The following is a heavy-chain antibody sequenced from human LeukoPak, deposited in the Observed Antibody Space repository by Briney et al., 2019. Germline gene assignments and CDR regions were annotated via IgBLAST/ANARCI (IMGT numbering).Heavy chain of an antibody. CDR2: IIPIFGTA. CDR1: GGTFSSYA. J-gene: IGHJ5*02. Sequence: ASVKVSCKASGGTFSSYAISWVRQAPGQGLEWMGGIIPIFGTANCTQKFQDRVTITADESTSTAYMELSSLRSEDTAVYYCARANYGSGTRWLDPWGQGTLVIVSS. CDR3: ARANYGSGTRWLDP. D-gene: IGHD3-10*01. V-gene: IGHV1-69*13.